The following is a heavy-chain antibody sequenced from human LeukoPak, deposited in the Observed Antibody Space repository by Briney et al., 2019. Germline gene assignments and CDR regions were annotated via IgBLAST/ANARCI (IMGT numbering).Heavy chain of an antibody. CDR1: GFTFDDYA. CDR3: AKDIGYSYGYYYYYGMDV. Sequence: GGSLRLSCAASGFTFDDYAMHWVRQAPGKGLEWVGGISWNSGSIGYADSVKGRFTIPIDNAKNSLYMQMNRLRAEDTALYYCAKDIGYSYGYYYYYGMDVWGQGTTVTVSS. J-gene: IGHJ6*02. V-gene: IGHV3-9*01. D-gene: IGHD5-18*01. CDR2: ISWNSGSI.